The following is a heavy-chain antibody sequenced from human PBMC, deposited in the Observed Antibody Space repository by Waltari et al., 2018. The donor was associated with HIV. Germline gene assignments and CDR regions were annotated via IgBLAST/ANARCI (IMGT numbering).Heavy chain of an antibody. V-gene: IGHV3-21*01. CDR2: ISSSSSYR. CDR3: ARGATTGFDY. J-gene: IGHJ4*02. D-gene: IGHD4-17*01. Sequence: EVQLVESGGGLVKPGGSLRLSCAASGFTFSSYSMNWVRQAPGKGLEWVSSISSSSSYRYYADAVKGRFTISRDNAKNSRYLQMNSLRAEDTAVYYCARGATTGFDYWGQGTLVTVSS. CDR1: GFTFSSYS.